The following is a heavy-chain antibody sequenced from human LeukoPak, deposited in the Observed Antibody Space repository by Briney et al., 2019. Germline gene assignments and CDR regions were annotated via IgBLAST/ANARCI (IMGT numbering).Heavy chain of an antibody. D-gene: IGHD2-2*01. V-gene: IGHV3-74*01. CDR2: INSDGSST. Sequence: GGSLRLSCAASGFTFTTYWMHWVRQAPGKGLVWVSRINSDGSSTAYADSVKGRFTISRDNAKNSLYLQMNSLRAEDTAVYYCARGYCSSTSCPQIDYWGQGTLVTVSS. CDR3: ARGYCSSTSCPQIDY. CDR1: GFTFTTYW. J-gene: IGHJ4*02.